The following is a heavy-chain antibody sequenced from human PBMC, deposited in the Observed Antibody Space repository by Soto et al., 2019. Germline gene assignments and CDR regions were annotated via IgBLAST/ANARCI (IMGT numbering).Heavy chain of an antibody. J-gene: IGHJ6*02. V-gene: IGHV1-2*02. Sequence: QVQLVQSGAEVKKPGASVKVSYVASGYTFTDHCIHWVRQAPGQGLEWMGWINPHSGDTIYAQKFQGRVTLTRYTSISTAYMELSRLRSDDTAVYYCARGRTVNFYGMDVWGQGTTVTVSS. CDR3: ARGRTVNFYGMDV. D-gene: IGHD4-17*01. CDR1: GYTFTDHC. CDR2: INPHSGDT.